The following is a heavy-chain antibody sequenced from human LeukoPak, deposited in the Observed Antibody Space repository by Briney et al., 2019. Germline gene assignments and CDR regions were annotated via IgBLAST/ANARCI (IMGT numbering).Heavy chain of an antibody. J-gene: IGHJ5*02. V-gene: IGHV4-61*01. Sequence: PSETLSLTCTVSGGSVSSGSYYWSWIRQPPGKGLEWIGYIYYSGSTNYNPSLKSRVTISVDTSKNQFSLKLSSVTAADTAVYYCARGITMIVVVTLYNWFDPWGQGTLVTVSS. CDR3: ARGITMIVVVTLYNWFDP. D-gene: IGHD3-22*01. CDR1: GGSVSSGSYY. CDR2: IYYSGST.